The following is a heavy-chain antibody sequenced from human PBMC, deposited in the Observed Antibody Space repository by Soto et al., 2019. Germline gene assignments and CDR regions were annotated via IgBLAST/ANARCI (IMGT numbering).Heavy chain of an antibody. CDR1: GGPLSNGDYY. Sequence: PSETMSLTYTVSGGPLSNGDYYWSWIRQPPGKGLEWIGYIYYSGSTYYNPSLKSRVTISVDTSKNQFSLKLSSVTAADTAVYYCARGDEHSNDYWGQGTLVTVSS. D-gene: IGHD4-4*01. V-gene: IGHV4-30-4*01. CDR2: IYYSGST. J-gene: IGHJ4*02. CDR3: ARGDEHSNDY.